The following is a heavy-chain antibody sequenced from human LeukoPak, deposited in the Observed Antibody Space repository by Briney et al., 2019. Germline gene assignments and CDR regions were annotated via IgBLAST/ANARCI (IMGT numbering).Heavy chain of an antibody. V-gene: IGHV3-7*01. CDR2: IKQDGSEK. D-gene: IGHD6-13*01. Sequence: GGSLRLSCEASGLSFNKYWMTWVRQAPGKGLEWVANIKQDGSEKNYVDSVKGRFTISRDNAKNSLSLRMNSLSAEDTAVYYCARSWRMDDAFDIWGQGTMVTVSS. CDR3: ARSWRMDDAFDI. J-gene: IGHJ3*02. CDR1: GLSFNKYW.